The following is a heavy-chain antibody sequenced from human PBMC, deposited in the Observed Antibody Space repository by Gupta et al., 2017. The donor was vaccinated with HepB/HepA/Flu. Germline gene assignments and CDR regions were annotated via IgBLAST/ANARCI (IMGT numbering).Heavy chain of an antibody. CDR3: TKGYWGDF. Sequence: EVQVLESGGGLVQPGGSLRLSCAASGFNFSLFDMTWVRQAPGKGLEWVSGILGSSGRTDYADSVKGRFTISRDISKSTLYLQMTSLRAEDTAIYYCTKGYWGDFWGQGTMVTVSS. CDR2: ILGSSGRT. D-gene: IGHD2-21*01. CDR1: GFNFSLFD. V-gene: IGHV3-23*01. J-gene: IGHJ3*01.